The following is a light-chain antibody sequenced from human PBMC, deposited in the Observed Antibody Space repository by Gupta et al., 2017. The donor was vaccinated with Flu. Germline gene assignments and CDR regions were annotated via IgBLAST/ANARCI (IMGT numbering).Light chain of an antibody. CDR3: QQSVGT. J-gene: IGKJ3*01. CDR2: AAS. V-gene: IGKV1-39*01. Sequence: DIQMTQSPSSLSASVGDRVTITCRASQSISSYLNGDQQKPGKAPKLLIYAASSLQSGVTSRFSGSGSGTDFTRTISSLKTEDFATYYGQQSVGTFGHGTKVDIK. CDR1: QSISSY.